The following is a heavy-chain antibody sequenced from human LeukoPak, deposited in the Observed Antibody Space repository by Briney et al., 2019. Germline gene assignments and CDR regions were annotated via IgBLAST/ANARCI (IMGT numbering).Heavy chain of an antibody. J-gene: IGHJ4*02. CDR1: GFTFSSYA. V-gene: IGHV3-74*01. CDR2: LSGDGGTT. Sequence: GGSLRLSCAASGFTFSSYAMSWVRQAPGKGLVWVARLSGDGGTTRHADSVKGRFTISRDNAKNTLYLQMNSLGVEDTALYYCARGIASSRSVAIDLWGQGTLVAVSS. D-gene: IGHD6-13*01. CDR3: ARGIASSRSVAIDL.